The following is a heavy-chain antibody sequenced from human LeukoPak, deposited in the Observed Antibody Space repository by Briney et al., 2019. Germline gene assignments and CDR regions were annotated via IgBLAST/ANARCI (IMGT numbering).Heavy chain of an antibody. CDR1: GFTFSSYR. CDR2: ISSSSSYI. Sequence: PGGSLRLSCAASGFTFSSYRMNWVRQAPGKGLEWVSSISSSSSYIYYADSVKGRFTISRDNAKNSLYLQMNSLRAEDTAVYYCARDDYGGKLYFDYWGQGTLVTVSS. V-gene: IGHV3-21*01. D-gene: IGHD4-23*01. J-gene: IGHJ4*02. CDR3: ARDDYGGKLYFDY.